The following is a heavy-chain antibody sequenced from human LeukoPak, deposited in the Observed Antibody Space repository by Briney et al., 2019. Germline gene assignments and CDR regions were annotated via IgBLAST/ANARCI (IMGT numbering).Heavy chain of an antibody. CDR1: GFTFSRFT. J-gene: IGHJ6*03. CDR3: ARFGCSSTSCSTYYYYYYYMDV. CDR2: ITSSSSYI. Sequence: GGSLRLSCAASGFTFSRFTMNWVRQAPGKGLEWVSSITSSSSYIYYADSVKGRFSISRDNAKNPLYLQMNTLRAEDTALYYCARFGCSSTSCSTYYYYYYYMDVWGKGTTVTVSS. D-gene: IGHD2-2*01. V-gene: IGHV3-21*04.